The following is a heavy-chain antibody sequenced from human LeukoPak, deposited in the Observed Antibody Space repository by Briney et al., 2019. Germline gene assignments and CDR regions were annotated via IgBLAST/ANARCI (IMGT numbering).Heavy chain of an antibody. CDR2: INPDGSGT. D-gene: IGHD3-10*01. Sequence: GGSLRLSCAASGFTFSSSWMHWVRQAPGKGLVWVSRINPDGSGTSHADSAKGRFTISRDNAKNTLYLQMNSLRAEDTAVYYCARTGRDYFYGSGSSYSPIDSWGQGTLVTVSS. J-gene: IGHJ4*02. CDR1: GFTFSSSW. V-gene: IGHV3-74*01. CDR3: ARTGRDYFYGSGSSYSPIDS.